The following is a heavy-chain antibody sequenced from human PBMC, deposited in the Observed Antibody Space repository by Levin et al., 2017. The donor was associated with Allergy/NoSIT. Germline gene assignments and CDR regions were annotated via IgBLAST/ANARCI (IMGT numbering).Heavy chain of an antibody. Sequence: SQTLSLTCTVSGGSISSYYWSWIRQPAGKGLEWIGRIYTSGSTNYNPSLKSRVTMSVDTSKNQFSLKLSSVTAADTAVYYCARDSAIVVVPAVAPDNYYYYGMDVWGQGTTVTVSS. CDR2: IYTSGST. D-gene: IGHD2-2*01. CDR1: GGSISSYY. V-gene: IGHV4-4*07. CDR3: ARDSAIVVVPAVAPDNYYYYGMDV. J-gene: IGHJ6*02.